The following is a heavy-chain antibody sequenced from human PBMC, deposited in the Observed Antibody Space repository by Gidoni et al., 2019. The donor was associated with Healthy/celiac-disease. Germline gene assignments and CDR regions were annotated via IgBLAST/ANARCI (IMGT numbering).Heavy chain of an antibody. Sequence: QLQLQESSPGLVKPSETLSLTCTVPGGSISSSSYYWVWIRQPPGKGLEWIGSIYSSGSTYSNPSLKSRVTISVDTSKNQFSLKLSSVTAADTAVYYCARHPYYDYWGQGTLVTVSS. CDR3: ARHPYYDY. V-gene: IGHV4-39*01. J-gene: IGHJ4*02. D-gene: IGHD3-10*01. CDR1: GGSISSSSYY. CDR2: IYSSGST.